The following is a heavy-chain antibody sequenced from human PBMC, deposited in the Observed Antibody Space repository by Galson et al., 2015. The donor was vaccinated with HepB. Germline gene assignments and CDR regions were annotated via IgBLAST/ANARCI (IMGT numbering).Heavy chain of an antibody. D-gene: IGHD6-19*01. V-gene: IGHV4-34*01. CDR3: ARERRKQWLATWYFDL. CDR2: INHRGST. Sequence: SETLSLTCAVYGGSFSGYYWNWIRQPPGKGLEWIGGINHRGSTNYNPSLKSRVTMSVDTSKNQFSLKLSSVTAADTAVYYCARERRKQWLATWYFDLWGGGTLVTVSS. J-gene: IGHJ2*01. CDR1: GGSFSGYY.